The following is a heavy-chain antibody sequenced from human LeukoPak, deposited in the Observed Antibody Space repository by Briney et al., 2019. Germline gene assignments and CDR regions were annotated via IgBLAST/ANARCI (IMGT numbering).Heavy chain of an antibody. CDR3: ARESGGNTPYYFDY. CDR1: GFTFSTYA. Sequence: PGGSLRLFCAASGFTFSTYALHWVRQAPGKGLEWVAVISYDDGSNKYYADSVKGRFTISRDNSKNTLYLQMNSLRTEDTAVYYCARESGGNTPYYFDYWGQGTLVTVSS. V-gene: IGHV3-30*04. J-gene: IGHJ4*02. CDR2: ISYDDGSNK. D-gene: IGHD2-2*02.